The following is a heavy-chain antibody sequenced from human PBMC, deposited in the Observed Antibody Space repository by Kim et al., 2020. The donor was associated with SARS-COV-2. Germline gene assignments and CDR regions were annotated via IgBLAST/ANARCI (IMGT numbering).Heavy chain of an antibody. D-gene: IGHD2-2*02. Sequence: GGSLRISCAASGFTFSIYSIDWVRRASGKGLEWIIYISSTSRNIYYADPVKGRFTVSRDNAENSVYLQMDSLTDEDTAIYYCAGVGPSGYTVDYWGQGTPVTVSS. CDR1: GFTFSIYS. V-gene: IGHV3-48*02. CDR3: AGVGPSGYTVDY. CDR2: ISSTSRNI. J-gene: IGHJ4*02.